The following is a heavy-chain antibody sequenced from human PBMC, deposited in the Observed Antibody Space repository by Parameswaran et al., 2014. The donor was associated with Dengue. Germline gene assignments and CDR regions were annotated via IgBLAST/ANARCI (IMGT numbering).Heavy chain of an antibody. J-gene: IGHJ6*02. V-gene: IGHV3-30*04. D-gene: IGHD5-18*01. CDR2: ISYDGSNK. CDR3: ARAASYGYGNYYYYGMDV. Sequence: VRQMPGKGLEWVAVISYDGSNKYYADSVKGRFTISRDNSKNTLYLQMNSLRAEDTAVYYCARAASYGYGNYYYYGMDVWGQGTTVTVSS.